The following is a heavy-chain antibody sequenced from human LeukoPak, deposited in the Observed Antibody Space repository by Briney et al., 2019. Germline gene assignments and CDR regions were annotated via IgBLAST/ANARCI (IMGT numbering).Heavy chain of an antibody. Sequence: TSETLSLTCAVYGGSFSGYYWSWIRQPPGKGLEWIGEINHNENTNYNPSLKSRVTISVDRSKDQFSLKLSSVTAADTAVYYCARGSLPLXNPDTXTTFDYXGQGXL. CDR3: ARGSLPLXNPDTXTTFDY. CDR1: GGSFSGYY. V-gene: IGHV4-34*01. D-gene: IGHD5-18*01. CDR2: INHNENT. J-gene: IGHJ4*02.